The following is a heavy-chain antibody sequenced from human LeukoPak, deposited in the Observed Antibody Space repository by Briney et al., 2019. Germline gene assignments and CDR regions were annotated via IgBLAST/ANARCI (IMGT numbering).Heavy chain of an antibody. J-gene: IGHJ4*02. D-gene: IGHD2-21*01. V-gene: IGHV3-15*01. Sequence: PGGSLRLSCAASGFTFNNAWMNWVRQAPGQGLEWVGRIKSNSDGGTADYAAPVKGRFTISRDDSKNTLYLQMNSLETEDTAFYYCTTYICGGDCYLKDWGQGTLVTVSS. CDR3: TTYICGGDCYLKD. CDR1: GFTFNNAW. CDR2: IKSNSDGGTA.